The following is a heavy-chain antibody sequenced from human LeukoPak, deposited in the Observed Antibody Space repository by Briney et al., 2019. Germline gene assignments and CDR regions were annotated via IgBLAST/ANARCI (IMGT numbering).Heavy chain of an antibody. CDR1: GFTFSYYS. V-gene: IGHV3-48*02. J-gene: IGHJ4*02. Sequence: GGSLRLSCAASGFTFSYYSMNWVRQAPGKGLEWVSYISSSSRTVYYADSVKGRFTISRDNAKDSVYLQMSSLRDEDTAVYYCARDSTGNFDYWGQGTLVTVTS. D-gene: IGHD1-1*01. CDR2: ISSSSRTV. CDR3: ARDSTGNFDY.